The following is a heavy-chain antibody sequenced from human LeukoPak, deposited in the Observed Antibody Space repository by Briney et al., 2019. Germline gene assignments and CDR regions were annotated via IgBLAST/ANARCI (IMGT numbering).Heavy chain of an antibody. Sequence: PGWSLRLSCAASGFTFSSYGMHWVRQAPGKGLEWVAFIRYDGSNKYYADSVKGRFTISRDNSKNTLYLQMNSLRAEDTAVYYCAKDRGYSYGLVDYWGQGTLVTVSS. CDR1: GFTFSSYG. D-gene: IGHD5-18*01. CDR2: IRYDGSNK. J-gene: IGHJ4*02. V-gene: IGHV3-30*02. CDR3: AKDRGYSYGLVDY.